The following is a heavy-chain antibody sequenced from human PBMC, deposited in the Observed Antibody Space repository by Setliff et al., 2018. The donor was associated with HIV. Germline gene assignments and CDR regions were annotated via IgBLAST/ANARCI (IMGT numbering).Heavy chain of an antibody. D-gene: IGHD2-15*01. Sequence: TCTVSGGSMSSYYWSWVRQPAGKGLEWIGRLYVSGDTNYNPSLKSRVTMSLDTSKKHFSLNLKSVTAADTAVYYCALTGHRLLRGYMDVWGKGTTVTVSS. CDR2: LYVSGDT. V-gene: IGHV4-4*07. CDR1: GGSMSSYY. CDR3: ALTGHRLLRGYMDV. J-gene: IGHJ6*03.